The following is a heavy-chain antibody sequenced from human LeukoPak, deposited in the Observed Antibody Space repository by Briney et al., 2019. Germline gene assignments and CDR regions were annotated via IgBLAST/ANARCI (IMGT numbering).Heavy chain of an antibody. CDR1: GAPFTSYC. V-gene: IGHV5-51*01. J-gene: IGHJ3*02. CDR3: AGQDIVVVATTTRAFDI. Sequence: GEPLQISSQGSGAPFTSYCITWVRQMPGKGREWMGITYPGDSDTKYSPSFQGQVTISADKSISTAYLQWSSLKASDTAMYYWAGQDIVVVATTTRAFDIWGQGTMVTVSS. CDR2: TYPGDSDT. D-gene: IGHD2-15*01.